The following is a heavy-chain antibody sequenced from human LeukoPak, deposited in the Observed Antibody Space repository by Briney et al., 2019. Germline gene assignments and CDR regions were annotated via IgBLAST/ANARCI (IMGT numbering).Heavy chain of an antibody. V-gene: IGHV4-34*01. D-gene: IGHD3-10*01. J-gene: IGHJ6*03. CDR1: GGSFSGYY. CDR2: INHSGST. Sequence: SETLSLTSAVYGGSFSGYYWSWIRQPPAQGLEWSGEINHSGSTNYNPSLQSRVTTSVDKTKNQFSLKLSSVTAAETAVYYCARLKPHGSGSYSKDYYYDYNMDVWGKGTTVTISS. CDR3: ARLKPHGSGSYSKDYYYDYNMDV.